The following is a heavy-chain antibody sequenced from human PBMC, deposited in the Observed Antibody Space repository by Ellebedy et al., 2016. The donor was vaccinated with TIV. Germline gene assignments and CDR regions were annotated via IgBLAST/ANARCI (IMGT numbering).Heavy chain of an antibody. CDR2: ISGSSGTI. J-gene: IGHJ4*02. CDR3: ARNPRRPHEYYFDY. Sequence: PGGSLRLSCAASGFTFSSYSMNRVRQAPGKGLEWLSYISGSSGTIYYADSVKGRFIISRDNAKNSLYLQMNSLRDEDTAVYYCARNPRRPHEYYFDYWGQGTLVTVSS. CDR1: GFTFSSYS. V-gene: IGHV3-48*02.